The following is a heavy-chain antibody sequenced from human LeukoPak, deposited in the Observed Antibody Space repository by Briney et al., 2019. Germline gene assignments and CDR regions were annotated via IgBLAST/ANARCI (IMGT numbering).Heavy chain of an antibody. V-gene: IGHV1-69*06. Sequence: ASVKVSCKASVGTFSSYAISWVRQAPGQGLEWMGGIIPIFGTANYAQKFQGRVTITADKSTSTDYMELSSLRAEDTAVYYCARVWGTLYDSSGYPSDYWGQGTLVTVSS. CDR1: VGTFSSYA. CDR2: IIPIFGTA. D-gene: IGHD3-22*01. J-gene: IGHJ4*02. CDR3: ARVWGTLYDSSGYPSDY.